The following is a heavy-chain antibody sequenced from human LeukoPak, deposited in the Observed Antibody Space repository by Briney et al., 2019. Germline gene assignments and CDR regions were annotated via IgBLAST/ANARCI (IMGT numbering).Heavy chain of an antibody. CDR3: ARSLESEDLED. Sequence: SVKVSCKAPGDSFTTYAFSWVRQAPGQRLEWLGRIIPIIGTGNSAQKFQGRATITADKSTSTDYMALRGLRSDDTAVYYCARSLESEDLEDWGQGTLVIVSS. CDR1: GDSFTTYA. V-gene: IGHV1-69*04. D-gene: IGHD3-3*01. CDR2: IIPIIGTG. J-gene: IGHJ1*01.